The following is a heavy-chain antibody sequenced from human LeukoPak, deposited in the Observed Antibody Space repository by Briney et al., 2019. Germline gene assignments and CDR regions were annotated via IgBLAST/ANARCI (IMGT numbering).Heavy chain of an antibody. CDR3: ARGLVVAATPWYFQH. Sequence: GASVTVSCKASGYTFTSYAMNWVRQAPGQGLEWMGWINTNTGNPTYAQGFTGRFVFSFDTSVSTAYLQISGLKAEDTAVYYCARGLVVAATPWYFQHWGQGTLVTVSS. D-gene: IGHD2-15*01. CDR2: INTNTGNP. V-gene: IGHV7-4-1*02. J-gene: IGHJ1*01. CDR1: GYTFTSYA.